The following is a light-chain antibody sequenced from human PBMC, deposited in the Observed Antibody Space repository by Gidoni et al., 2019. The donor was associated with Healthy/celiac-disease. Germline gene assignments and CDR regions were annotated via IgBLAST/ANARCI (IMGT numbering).Light chain of an antibody. V-gene: IGKV1-39*01. Sequence: DSQINQSPSSLSASVGDRVTITCLASQSISSYFNWYQQKPGKASKLLIYAASSLQSGVPSRFSGSVSGTDFTLTISRLQPDDFATYYCQQSYSTPFTFGGGTKVEIK. CDR3: QQSYSTPFT. CDR1: QSISSY. CDR2: AAS. J-gene: IGKJ4*01.